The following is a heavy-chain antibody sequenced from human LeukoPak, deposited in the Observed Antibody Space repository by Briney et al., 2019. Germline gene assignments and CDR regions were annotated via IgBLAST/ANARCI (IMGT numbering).Heavy chain of an antibody. Sequence: SETLSLTCTVSGGSVSSGSYYWSWIRQPPGKGLEWIGYIYYSGSTNYNPSLKSRVTISEDTSKNQFSLKLSSVTAADTAVYYCARESVTTNTYYYYGMDVWGQGTTVTVSS. CDR3: ARESVTTNTYYYYGMDV. D-gene: IGHD4-17*01. CDR1: GGSVSSGSYY. J-gene: IGHJ6*02. V-gene: IGHV4-61*01. CDR2: IYYSGST.